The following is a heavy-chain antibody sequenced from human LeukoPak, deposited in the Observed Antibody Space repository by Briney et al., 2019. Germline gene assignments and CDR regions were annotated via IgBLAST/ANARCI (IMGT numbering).Heavy chain of an antibody. J-gene: IGHJ4*02. Sequence: PGGSLRLSCAASGFAFSTYWMDWIRQAPGKGLEWISFISGSGTTIYYADSVKGRFSISRDNAKNSVFLQMNSLRAEDTAVYYCARDTLDDYWGQGTLVTVSS. CDR2: ISGSGTTI. CDR1: GFAFSTYW. CDR3: ARDTLDDY. V-gene: IGHV3-11*01.